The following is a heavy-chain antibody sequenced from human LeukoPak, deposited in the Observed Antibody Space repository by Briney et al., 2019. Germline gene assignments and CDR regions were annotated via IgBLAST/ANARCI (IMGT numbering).Heavy chain of an antibody. V-gene: IGHV4-59*01. Sequence: SETLSLTCTVSGGSINNYHWSWIRQPPGKGLEWIGYIYYSGSTDYNPSLNSRVTISVDTAKNQFSLKVSSVTAADTAVYYCARGPYSSTPYYYGMDVWGQGTTVTVSS. J-gene: IGHJ6*02. D-gene: IGHD6-19*01. CDR2: IYYSGST. CDR3: ARGPYSSTPYYYGMDV. CDR1: GGSINNYH.